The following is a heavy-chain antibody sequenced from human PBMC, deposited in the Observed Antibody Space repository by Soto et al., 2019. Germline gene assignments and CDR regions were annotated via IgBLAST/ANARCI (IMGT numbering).Heavy chain of an antibody. CDR3: ATELGPYYYSSGSIPGY. D-gene: IGHD3-22*01. J-gene: IGHJ4*02. Sequence: QVQLVQSGAEVKKPGASVKVSCKASGYTFTSYGISWVRQAPGQGLEWMGWISAYNGNTNYAQKLQGRVTMTTDTSTSTAYMELRSLRSDDTAVYYCATELGPYYYSSGSIPGYWGQGTLVTVSS. CDR2: ISAYNGNT. V-gene: IGHV1-18*01. CDR1: GYTFTSYG.